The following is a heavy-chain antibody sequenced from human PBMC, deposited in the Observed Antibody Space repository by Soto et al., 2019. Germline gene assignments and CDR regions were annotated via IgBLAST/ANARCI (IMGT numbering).Heavy chain of an antibody. CDR2: INSDGSST. D-gene: IGHD1-7*01. V-gene: IGHV3-74*01. J-gene: IGHJ6*02. CDR3: ARGKGSWNYFGRVGLGHYGMDV. Sequence: EVQLVESGGGLVQPGGSLRLSCAASGFTFSSYWMHWVRQAPGKGLVWVSRINSDGSSTSYADSVKGRFTISRDNAKNTLYLQMNSLRAEDTAVYYCARGKGSWNYFGRVGLGHYGMDVWGQGTTVTVSS. CDR1: GFTFSSYW.